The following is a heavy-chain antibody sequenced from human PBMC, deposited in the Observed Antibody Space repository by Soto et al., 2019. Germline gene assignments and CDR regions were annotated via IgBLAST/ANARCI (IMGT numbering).Heavy chain of an antibody. CDR1: GFTFSTYA. V-gene: IGHV3-30-3*01. CDR3: ARDLSRGITMIALEIHY. Sequence: QVQLVESGGGVVQPGRSLRLSCEASGFTFSTYAMPWVRQAPGKGLELVAIISYDGSNKYYAESVKGRFTISRDNPKNTVYLQMSSLRAEDTAVYFCARDLSRGITMIALEIHYWGQGTLVTVSS. CDR2: ISYDGSNK. J-gene: IGHJ4*02. D-gene: IGHD3-22*01.